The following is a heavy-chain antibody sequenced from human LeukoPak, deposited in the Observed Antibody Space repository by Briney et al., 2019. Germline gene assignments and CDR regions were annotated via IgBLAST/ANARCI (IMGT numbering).Heavy chain of an antibody. CDR1: GGTFSSYA. Sequence: SVKVSCKASGGTFSSYAISWVRQAPGQGLEWMGRIIPIFGTANYAQKFQGRVTITTDESTSTAYMELSSLRSEDTAVYYCARATVTTKGPFGYWGQGTLVTVSS. V-gene: IGHV1-69*05. D-gene: IGHD4-11*01. J-gene: IGHJ4*02. CDR2: IIPIFGTA. CDR3: ARATVTTKGPFGY.